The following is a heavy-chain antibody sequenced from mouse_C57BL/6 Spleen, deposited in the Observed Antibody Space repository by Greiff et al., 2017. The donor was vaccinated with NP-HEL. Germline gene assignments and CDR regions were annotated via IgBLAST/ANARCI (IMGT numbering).Heavy chain of an antibody. J-gene: IGHJ4*01. V-gene: IGHV1-69*01. Sequence: QVKLQQPGAELVMPGASVKLSCKASGYTFTSYWMHWVKQRPGQGLEWIGEIDHSDSYTNYNQKFKGKSTLTVDKSSSTAYMQLSSLTSEDSAVYYCARGYGSGHYAMDYWGQGTSVTVSS. CDR3: ARGYGSGHYAMDY. CDR1: GYTFTSYW. D-gene: IGHD1-1*01. CDR2: IDHSDSYT.